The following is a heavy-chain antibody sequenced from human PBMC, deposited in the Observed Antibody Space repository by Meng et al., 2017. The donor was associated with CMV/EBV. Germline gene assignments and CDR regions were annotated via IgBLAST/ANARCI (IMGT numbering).Heavy chain of an antibody. CDR3: ARASSILTGYYYY. Sequence: GGSLRLSCAASGFSFSSYGMSWVRQAPGKGLEWVANIKQDGSEKYYVDSVKGRFTISRDNAKNSLYLQMNSLRAEDTAVYYCARASSILTGYYYYWGQGTLVTVSS. D-gene: IGHD3-9*01. CDR2: IKQDGSEK. J-gene: IGHJ4*02. V-gene: IGHV3-7*01. CDR1: GFSFSSYG.